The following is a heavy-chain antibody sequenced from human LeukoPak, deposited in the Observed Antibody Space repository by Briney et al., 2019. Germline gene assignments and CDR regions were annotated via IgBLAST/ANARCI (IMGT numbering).Heavy chain of an antibody. J-gene: IGHJ6*03. D-gene: IGHD2-15*01. V-gene: IGHV3-48*01. CDR3: ANVVVVAAGRYYYYYMDV. Sequence: GGSLRLSCAASGFTFSSYSMTWVRQAPGKGLEWVSYITYSSSTIYYADSVKGRFTISRDNAKNPLYLQMNSLRAEDTAVYYCANVVVVAAGRYYYYYMDVWGKGTTVTVSS. CDR2: ITYSSSTI. CDR1: GFTFSSYS.